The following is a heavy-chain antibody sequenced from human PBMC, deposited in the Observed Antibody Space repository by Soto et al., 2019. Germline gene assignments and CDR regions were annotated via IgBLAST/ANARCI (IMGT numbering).Heavy chain of an antibody. Sequence: PSETLSLTCTVSGGSISSSSYYWGWIRQPPGKGLEWIGSIYYSGSTYYNPSLKSRVTISVDTSKNQFSLKLSSVTAADTAVYYCARDFGGFAPWGQGTLVTVSS. J-gene: IGHJ5*02. CDR2: IYYSGST. CDR1: GGSISSSSYY. D-gene: IGHD3-3*01. CDR3: ARDFGGFAP. V-gene: IGHV4-39*02.